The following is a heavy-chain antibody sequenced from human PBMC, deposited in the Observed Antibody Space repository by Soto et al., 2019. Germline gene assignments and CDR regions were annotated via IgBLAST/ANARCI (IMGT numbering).Heavy chain of an antibody. J-gene: IGHJ6*02. V-gene: IGHV3-23*01. D-gene: IGHD1-26*01. CDR3: AKGYSGRYYYYYGMDV. CDR2: ISGSGGST. Sequence: GGSLRLSCAASGVTFSSYAMSWVRQAPGKGLEWVSAISGSGGSTYYADSVKGRFTISRDNSKNTLYLQMNSLRAEDTAVYYCAKGYSGRYYYYYGMDVWGQGTTVTVSS. CDR1: GVTFSSYA.